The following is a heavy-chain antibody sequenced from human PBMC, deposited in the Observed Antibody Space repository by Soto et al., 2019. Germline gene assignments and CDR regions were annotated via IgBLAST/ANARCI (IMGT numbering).Heavy chain of an antibody. J-gene: IGHJ5*02. CDR2: IFYSGST. CDR1: GGSISTSRSY. CDR3: ARQPTTGDTDLWFDP. V-gene: IGHV4-39*01. D-gene: IGHD2-21*01. Sequence: SETLSLTCNVSGGSISTSRSYWAWIRQPPGKGLEWLANIFYSGSTYYNPSLASRVTVSVDTSKNEFSLKLRSVTASDTAVYYCARQPTTGDTDLWFDPWGQGTLVTVSS.